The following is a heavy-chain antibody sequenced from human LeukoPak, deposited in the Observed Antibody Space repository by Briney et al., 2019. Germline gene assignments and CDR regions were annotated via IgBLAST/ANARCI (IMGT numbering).Heavy chain of an antibody. V-gene: IGHV4-59*01. Sequence: PSETLSLTCTVSGGSISSYYWSWIRQPPGKGLEWIGYIYYSGTTNYNPSLKSRVTISVDTSKNQFSLKLSSVTAADTAVYFCARMSRHYYDSSGYYYPRGFDIWGQGTMVTVSS. D-gene: IGHD3-22*01. CDR3: ARMSRHYYDSSGYYYPRGFDI. CDR1: GGSISSYY. CDR2: IYYSGTT. J-gene: IGHJ3*02.